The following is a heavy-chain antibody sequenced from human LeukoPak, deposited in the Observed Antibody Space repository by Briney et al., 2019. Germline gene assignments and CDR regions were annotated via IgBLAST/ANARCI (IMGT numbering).Heavy chain of an antibody. J-gene: IGHJ2*01. Sequence: PSETLSLTCTVSGGSISSYYWSWIRQPPGKGLEWIGYIYYSGSTNYNPSLKSRVTISVDTSKNQFSLKLSSVTAADTAVYYCARWDPDYGDYWYFDLWGRGTLVTVSS. D-gene: IGHD4-17*01. CDR1: GGSISSYY. CDR2: IYYSGST. V-gene: IGHV4-59*08. CDR3: ARWDPDYGDYWYFDL.